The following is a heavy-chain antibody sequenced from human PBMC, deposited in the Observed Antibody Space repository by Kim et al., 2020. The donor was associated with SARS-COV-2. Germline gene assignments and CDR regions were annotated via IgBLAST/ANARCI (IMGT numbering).Heavy chain of an antibody. CDR3: ARGRGGSDYYYYYYMDV. CDR2: IYYSGST. V-gene: IGHV4-39*01. J-gene: IGHJ6*03. Sequence: SETLSLTCTVSGGSISSSSYYWGWIRQPPGKGLEWIGSIYYSGSTYYNPSLKSRVTISVDTSKNQFSLKLSSVTAADTAVYYCARGRGGSDYYYYYYMDVWGKGTTVTVSS. CDR1: GGSISSSSYY. D-gene: IGHD3-16*01.